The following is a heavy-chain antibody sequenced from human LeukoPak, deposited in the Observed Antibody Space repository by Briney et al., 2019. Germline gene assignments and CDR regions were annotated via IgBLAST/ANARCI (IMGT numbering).Heavy chain of an antibody. CDR1: GFTFSDYY. CDR3: ARDGRGDTARSHFDY. J-gene: IGHJ4*02. D-gene: IGHD5-18*01. V-gene: IGHV3-11*05. CDR2: ISSSSSYT. Sequence: GGSLRLSCAASGFTFSDYYLSWIRQAPGKGLEWVSYISSSSSYTNYADSVKGRFTISRDNAKNSLYLQMNTLRAEDTAVYYCARDGRGDTARSHFDYWGQGTLVTVSS.